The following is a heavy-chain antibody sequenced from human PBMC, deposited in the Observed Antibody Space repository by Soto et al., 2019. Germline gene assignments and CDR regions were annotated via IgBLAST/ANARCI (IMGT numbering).Heavy chain of an antibody. J-gene: IGHJ4*02. Sequence: GGSLRLSCAASGFTFSFYAMSWVRQAPGKGLEWVSGMSGSGGSTKYSDSVKGRFTISRDNSKNTLYLQMNSLRAEDTAVYFCAKAPTYYYNSGSYYIDIWGQGTLVTVSS. D-gene: IGHD3-10*01. V-gene: IGHV3-23*01. CDR3: AKAPTYYYNSGSYYIDI. CDR2: MSGSGGST. CDR1: GFTFSFYA.